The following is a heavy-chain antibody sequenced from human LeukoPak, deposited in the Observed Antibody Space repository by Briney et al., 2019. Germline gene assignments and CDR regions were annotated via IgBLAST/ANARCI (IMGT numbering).Heavy chain of an antibody. CDR2: ISPGGGPT. CDR3: ARRTALEQYFDY. CDR1: GFPFSSHG. J-gene: IGHJ4*02. Sequence: GGSLRLSCAGSGFPFSSHGMNWVRQAPGKGLEWVSGISPGGGPTYYADSVKGRFTISRDNSKNTLYLQMNSMRADDTAVYYCARRTALEQYFDYWGQGTLVTVSS. V-gene: IGHV3-23*01. D-gene: IGHD1/OR15-1a*01.